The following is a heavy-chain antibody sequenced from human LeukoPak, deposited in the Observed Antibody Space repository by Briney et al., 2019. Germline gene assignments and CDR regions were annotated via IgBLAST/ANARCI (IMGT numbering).Heavy chain of an antibody. CDR1: GGSISSSSYY. J-gene: IGHJ4*02. CDR3: AKDVAAVGTIPDY. D-gene: IGHD6-13*01. Sequence: SETLSLTCTVSGGSISSSSYYWGWIRQPPGKGLEWIGSIYYSGSTYYNPSLKSRVTISVDTSKNQFSLKLSSVTAADTAVYYCAKDVAAVGTIPDYWGQGALVTVSS. V-gene: IGHV4-39*02. CDR2: IYYSGST.